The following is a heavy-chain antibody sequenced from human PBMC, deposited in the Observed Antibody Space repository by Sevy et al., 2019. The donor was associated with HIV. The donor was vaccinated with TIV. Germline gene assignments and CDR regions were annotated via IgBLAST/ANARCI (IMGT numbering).Heavy chain of an antibody. CDR2: ISSSSSYI. Sequence: GGSLRLSCAASGFTFSSYSMNWVRQAPGKGLEWVSSISSSSSYIYYADSVKGRFTISRDNAKNSLYLQMNSLRAEDTVVYYCARTRRELSRFDYWGQGTLVTVSS. CDR1: GFTFSSYS. CDR3: ARTRRELSRFDY. V-gene: IGHV3-21*01. J-gene: IGHJ4*02. D-gene: IGHD3-10*01.